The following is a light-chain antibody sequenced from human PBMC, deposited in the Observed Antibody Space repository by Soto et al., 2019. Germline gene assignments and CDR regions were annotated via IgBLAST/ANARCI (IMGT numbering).Light chain of an antibody. CDR1: QGVSS. Sequence: EIVLTHSPATLSLSPWEIATLSCRASQGVSSLAWYQQMLGQAPRLLIYDAPNRATGIPARFSGRGSGTDFTLTISGLEPEDFAVYYCQQYSNWPPTFGQGTRLEIK. CDR3: QQYSNWPPT. J-gene: IGKJ5*01. V-gene: IGKV3-11*01. CDR2: DAP.